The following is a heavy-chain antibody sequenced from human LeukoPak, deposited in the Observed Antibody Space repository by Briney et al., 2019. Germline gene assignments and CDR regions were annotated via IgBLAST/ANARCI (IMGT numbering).Heavy chain of an antibody. CDR1: GYMFTGFY. CDR3: ARDGIGVYTGYSRNVLDS. Sequence: APVKVSCKASGYMFTGFYIHWVRQAPGQGLEWMGWINPNTGGTNFAQKFQGRVTITRDTSISTAYMELNRLTSNDTAVYYCARDGIGVYTGYSRNVLDSWGQGTLVTVSS. J-gene: IGHJ4*02. D-gene: IGHD5-12*01. V-gene: IGHV1-2*02. CDR2: INPNTGGT.